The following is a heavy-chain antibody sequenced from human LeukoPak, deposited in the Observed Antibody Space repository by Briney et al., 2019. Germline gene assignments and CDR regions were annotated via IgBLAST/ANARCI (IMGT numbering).Heavy chain of an antibody. CDR2: IYTTGST. J-gene: IGHJ4*02. V-gene: IGHV4-4*07. D-gene: IGHD2-2*01. Sequence: PSETLSLTCTVSGGSISSYYWSWIRQPAGKGLEWIGRIYTTGSTNYNPSLKSRVTMSVDTSKNQFSLKLSSVTAADTAVYYCARWAGYCSSTSCPPFDYWGQGTLVTVSS. CDR3: ARWAGYCSSTSCPPFDY. CDR1: GGSISSYY.